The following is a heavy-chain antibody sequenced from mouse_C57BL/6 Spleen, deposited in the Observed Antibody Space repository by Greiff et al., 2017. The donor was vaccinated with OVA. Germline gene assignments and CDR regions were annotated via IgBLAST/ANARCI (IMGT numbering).Heavy chain of an antibody. CDR2: IPPNRGST. J-gene: IGHJ2*01. CDR3: ARKGDYYGSLDY. Sequence: QVQLQQPGAELVKPGASVTLSCKASGYTFTSYWLPWVKQRPGQGLEWIGMIPPNRGSTNYTEKFKSKATLTVDKSSSTAYIQLSSLTSEDSAVYYCARKGDYYGSLDYWGQGTTLTVSS. V-gene: IGHV1-64*01. D-gene: IGHD1-1*01. CDR1: GYTFTSYW.